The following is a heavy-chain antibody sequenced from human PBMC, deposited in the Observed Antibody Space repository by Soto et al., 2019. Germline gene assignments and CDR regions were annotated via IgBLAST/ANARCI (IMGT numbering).Heavy chain of an antibody. J-gene: IGHJ4*02. D-gene: IGHD2-2*01. CDR2: ISSSGSTI. V-gene: IGHV3-11*01. Sequence: GGSRRLSCAACGFTCNDYYMSGIRAAPGKGLEWVSYISSSGSTIYYADSVKGRFTISRDNSKNTLFLQMNSLRAEDTAVYYCAKDRSSTSCYAFDYWGQGTLVTVSS. CDR3: AKDRSSTSCYAFDY. CDR1: GFTCNDYY.